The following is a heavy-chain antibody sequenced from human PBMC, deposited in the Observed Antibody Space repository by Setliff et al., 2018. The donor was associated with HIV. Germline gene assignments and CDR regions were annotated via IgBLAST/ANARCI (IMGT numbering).Heavy chain of an antibody. CDR3: ARHVGYSSSSLDY. CDR1: GGSISSYY. J-gene: IGHJ4*02. V-gene: IGHV4-59*08. CDR2: IYYSGTT. Sequence: SETLSLTCTVSGGSISSYYWSWIRQPPGKGLEWIGYIYYSGTTNYDPSLKSRVTISVDTSKNQFSLKLSSVTAADTAVYYCARHVGYSSSSLDYWGQGTLVT. D-gene: IGHD6-6*01.